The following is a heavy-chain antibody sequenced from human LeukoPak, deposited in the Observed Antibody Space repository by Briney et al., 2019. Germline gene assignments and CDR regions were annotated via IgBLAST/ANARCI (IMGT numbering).Heavy chain of an antibody. CDR1: GYTFTGYY. V-gene: IGHV1-2*02. CDR2: INPNSGGT. D-gene: IGHD7-27*01. J-gene: IGHJ4*02. Sequence: ASVKVSCKASGYTFTGYYMHWVRQAPGQGLEWMGWINPNSGGTNYAQKFQGRVTMTRDTSISTAYMELSRLRSDDTAVYYCAKDLLGRFELLPLLAAYFDYWGQGTLVTVSS. CDR3: AKDLLGRFELLPLLAAYFDY.